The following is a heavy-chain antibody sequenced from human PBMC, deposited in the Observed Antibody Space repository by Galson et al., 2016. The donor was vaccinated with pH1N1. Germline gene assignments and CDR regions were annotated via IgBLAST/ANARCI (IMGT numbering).Heavy chain of an antibody. D-gene: IGHD4-17*01. V-gene: IGHV5-51*03. CDR2: VNPGGSTI. Sequence: QSGAEVKKPGESLKISCKASGYSFISQWIAWVRQVPGKGLEWVGVVNPGGSTIRYSPPFQGQVTISSDKSINTAYLQWIRLKASDTATYYCARQYDFGDYRGDAFDIWGQGTMVIVSS. CDR3: ARQYDFGDYRGDAFDI. CDR1: GYSFISQW. J-gene: IGHJ3*02.